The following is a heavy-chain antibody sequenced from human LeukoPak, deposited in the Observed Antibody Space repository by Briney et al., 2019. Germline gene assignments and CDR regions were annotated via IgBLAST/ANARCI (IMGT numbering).Heavy chain of an antibody. CDR3: ARHSRGYSGYDTGYYFDY. CDR2: TYYSGST. D-gene: IGHD5-12*01. J-gene: IGHJ4*02. V-gene: IGHV4-59*08. Sequence: SETLSLTCTVSGGSISSYYWSWIRQPPGKGLEWIGYTYYSGSTNYNPSLKSRVTISVDTSKNQFSLKLSSVTAADTAVYYCARHSRGYSGYDTGYYFDYWGQGTLVTVSS. CDR1: GGSISSYY.